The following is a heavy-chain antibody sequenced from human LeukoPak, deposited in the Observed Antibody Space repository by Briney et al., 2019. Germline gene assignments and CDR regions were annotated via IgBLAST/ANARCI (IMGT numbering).Heavy chain of an antibody. V-gene: IGHV3-23*01. CDR3: AKDVTLYYYDSSGYYYNYFDY. D-gene: IGHD3-22*01. CDR2: IHGGGDVT. CDR1: GFTFSSYS. J-gene: IGHJ4*02. Sequence: GGSLRLSCAASGFTFSSYSMNWVRQAPEKGLEWVSTIHGGGDVTYYADSVKGPFTISRDNSRNTLYLQMNSLRAEDTAVYYCAKDVTLYYYDSSGYYYNYFDYWGQGTLVTVSS.